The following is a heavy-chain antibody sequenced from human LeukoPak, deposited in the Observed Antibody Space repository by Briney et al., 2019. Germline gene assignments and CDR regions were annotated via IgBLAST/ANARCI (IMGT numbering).Heavy chain of an antibody. D-gene: IGHD6-19*01. CDR1: GGTFSSYA. J-gene: IGHJ4*02. Sequence: ASMKVSCKASGGTFSSYAISWVRQAPGQGLEWMGGIIPIFGTANYAQKFQGRVTITADESTSTAYMELSSLRSEDTAVYYCARVAYSSGPFDYWGQGTLVTVSS. V-gene: IGHV1-69*13. CDR2: IIPIFGTA. CDR3: ARVAYSSGPFDY.